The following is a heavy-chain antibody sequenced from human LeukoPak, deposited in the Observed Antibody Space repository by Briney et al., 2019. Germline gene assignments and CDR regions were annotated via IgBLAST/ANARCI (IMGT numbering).Heavy chain of an antibody. D-gene: IGHD3-10*01. J-gene: IGHJ3*02. Sequence: SETLSLTCTVSGGSISSYYWSWIRQPPGKGLEWIGYIYYSGSTNYNPSLKSRVTISVDTSKNQFSLRLSSVTAADTAVYYCARASGGPDAFDIWGQGTMVTVSS. V-gene: IGHV4-59*01. CDR3: ARASGGPDAFDI. CDR2: IYYSGST. CDR1: GGSISSYY.